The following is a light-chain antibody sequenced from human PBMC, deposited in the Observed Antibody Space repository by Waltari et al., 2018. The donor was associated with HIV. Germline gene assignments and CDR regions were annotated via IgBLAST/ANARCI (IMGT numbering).Light chain of an antibody. V-gene: IGLV2-14*01. Sequence: QSALTQPASLSGSPGQSITITCSGTGSDIGLYDLVSWYRQEPGKAPRLLLYGVSNRPSEISRRVSGSKARTTASLTISALQADDEGDYYCSAYTMSGSLVFGGGTKLTVL. CDR3: SAYTMSGSLV. J-gene: IGLJ2*01. CDR2: GVS. CDR1: GSDIGLYDL.